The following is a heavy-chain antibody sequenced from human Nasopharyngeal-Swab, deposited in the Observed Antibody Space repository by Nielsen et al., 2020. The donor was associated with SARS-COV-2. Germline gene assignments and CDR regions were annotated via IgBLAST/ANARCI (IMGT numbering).Heavy chain of an antibody. CDR2: IYYSGIT. D-gene: IGHD6-13*01. J-gene: IGHJ4*02. V-gene: IGHV4-39*01. CDR3: ARGNSSSWYMYYFDY. Sequence: SETLSLTCTVSGGSISSSSYYWGWIRQPPGKGLEWIGSIYYSGITYYNPSLKSRVTISVDTSKNQFSLKLSSVTAADTAVYYCARGNSSSWYMYYFDYWGQGTLVTVSS. CDR1: GGSISSSSYY.